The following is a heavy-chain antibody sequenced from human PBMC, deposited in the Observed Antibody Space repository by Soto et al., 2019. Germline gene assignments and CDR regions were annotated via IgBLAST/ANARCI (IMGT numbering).Heavy chain of an antibody. V-gene: IGHV4-59*01. CDR1: GDSISSFY. Sequence: SETLSLTCTVSGDSISSFYWSWIRQPPGKGLEWIGSIYNSGSTNYNPSLKSRLTISLDTSKNQFSLKVSSVTAADTAVYYCASGFALYYLDYWGQGILVTISS. D-gene: IGHD6-25*01. J-gene: IGHJ4*02. CDR3: ASGFALYYLDY. CDR2: IYNSGST.